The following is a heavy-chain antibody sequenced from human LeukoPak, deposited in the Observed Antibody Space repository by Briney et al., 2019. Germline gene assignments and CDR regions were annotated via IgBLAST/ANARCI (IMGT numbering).Heavy chain of an antibody. CDR2: ILFDGNNK. Sequence: GGSLRLSCAASGFTFSTYGMHWVRQAPGKGLEWVAVILFDGNNKYYADSVRGRFTISRDNSKNTLYLQMNSLRDEDTAVYYCAKDAEHSSGWYPGNWGQGTLVIVSS. D-gene: IGHD6-13*01. V-gene: IGHV3-30*18. CDR3: AKDAEHSSGWYPGN. J-gene: IGHJ4*02. CDR1: GFTFSTYG.